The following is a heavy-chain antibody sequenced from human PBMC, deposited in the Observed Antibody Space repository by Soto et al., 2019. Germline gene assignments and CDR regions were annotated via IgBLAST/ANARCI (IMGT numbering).Heavy chain of an antibody. V-gene: IGHV3-23*01. D-gene: IGHD6-19*01. CDR1: GFTFSSYA. J-gene: IGHJ4*02. CDR3: ARRASVSYSDY. CDR2: ISGSGGST. Sequence: EVQLLESGGGLVQPGGSLRLSCAASGFTFSSYAMRWVRQAPVKGLEWVSAISGSGGSTYYADSVKGRFTISRDNSMNPLYLQMNSLRAEDTAVYYCARRASVSYSDYCGQGTLVTFSS.